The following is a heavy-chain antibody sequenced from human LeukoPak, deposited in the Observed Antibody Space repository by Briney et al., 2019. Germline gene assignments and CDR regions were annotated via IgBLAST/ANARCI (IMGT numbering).Heavy chain of an antibody. D-gene: IGHD6-19*01. CDR1: GFTFDDYA. J-gene: IGHJ6*03. Sequence: GRSLRLSCAASGFTFDDYAMHWVRQAPGKGLEGVSGISWNSGSIGYADSVKGQFTISRDNAKNSLYLQMNSLRAEDTALYYCAKDGSGGAYYYYMDVWGKGTTVTVSS. V-gene: IGHV3-9*01. CDR2: ISWNSGSI. CDR3: AKDGSGGAYYYYMDV.